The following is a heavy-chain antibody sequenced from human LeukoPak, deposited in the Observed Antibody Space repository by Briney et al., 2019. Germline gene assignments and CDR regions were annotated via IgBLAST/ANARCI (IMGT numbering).Heavy chain of an antibody. Sequence: SATLSLTCTVSGGSISSYYWSWIRQPPGKGLEWIGYIYYSGSTNYKPSLKSRVTISVDTSKNQFSLKLSSVTAADTAVYYCARRSYYYDSSGYYYSAFDIWGQGTMVTVSS. CDR3: ARRSYYYDSSGYYYSAFDI. D-gene: IGHD3-22*01. J-gene: IGHJ3*02. V-gene: IGHV4-59*01. CDR1: GGSISSYY. CDR2: IYYSGST.